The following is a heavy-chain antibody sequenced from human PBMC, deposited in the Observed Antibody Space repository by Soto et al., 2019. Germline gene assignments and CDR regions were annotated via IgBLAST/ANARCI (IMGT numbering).Heavy chain of an antibody. Sequence: GGSLRLSCAASGFTFSSYGMHWVRQAPGKGLEWVAVISYDGSNKYYADSVKGRFTISRDNSKNTLYLQMNSLRAEDTAVYYCAALGVVPAAMLDAGQWFDPWGQGTLVTVSS. D-gene: IGHD2-2*01. CDR1: GFTFSSYG. CDR2: ISYDGSNK. CDR3: AALGVVPAAMLDAGQWFDP. J-gene: IGHJ5*02. V-gene: IGHV3-30*03.